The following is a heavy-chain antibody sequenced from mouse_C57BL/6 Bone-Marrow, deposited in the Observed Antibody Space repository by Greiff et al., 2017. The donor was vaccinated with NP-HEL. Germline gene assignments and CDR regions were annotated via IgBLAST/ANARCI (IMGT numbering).Heavy chain of an antibody. CDR3: ARYDGYYPYYAMDY. CDR1: GFSLTSYG. J-gene: IGHJ4*01. CDR2: IWSGGST. Sequence: QVQLKESGPGLVQPSQSLSITCTVSGFSLTSYGVHWVRQSPGKGLEWLGVIWSGGSTDSNAAFISRLSISKDNSKSQVFFKMNSLQADDTAIYYCARYDGYYPYYAMDYWGQGTSVTVSS. D-gene: IGHD2-3*01. V-gene: IGHV2-2*01.